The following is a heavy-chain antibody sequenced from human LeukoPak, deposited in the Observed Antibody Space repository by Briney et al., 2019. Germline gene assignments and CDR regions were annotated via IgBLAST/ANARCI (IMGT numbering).Heavy chain of an antibody. CDR2: ISGSGGST. J-gene: IGHJ5*02. Sequence: GGSLRLSCAASGFTFSSYAMSWVRQAPGKGLEWVSAISGSGGSTYYADSVKGRFTISRDNSKNTPYLQMNSLRAEDTAVYYCAKDQYIGDQLLGWFDPWGQGTLVTVSS. CDR3: AKDQYIGDQLLGWFDP. D-gene: IGHD2-2*01. CDR1: GFTFSSYA. V-gene: IGHV3-23*01.